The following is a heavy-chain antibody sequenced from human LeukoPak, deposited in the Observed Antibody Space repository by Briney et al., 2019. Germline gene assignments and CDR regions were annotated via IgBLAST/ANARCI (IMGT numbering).Heavy chain of an antibody. J-gene: IGHJ3*02. Sequence: SETLSLTCAVSGGSISSGGYSWSWIRQPPGKGLEWIGYIYHSGSTYYNPSLKSRITISVDRSKNQFSLKLSSVTAADTAVYYCARAGHCSGGSCYFSPFAFDIWGQGTMVTVSS. CDR1: GGSISSGGYS. D-gene: IGHD2-15*01. CDR3: ARAGHCSGGSCYFSPFAFDI. V-gene: IGHV4-30-2*01. CDR2: IYHSGST.